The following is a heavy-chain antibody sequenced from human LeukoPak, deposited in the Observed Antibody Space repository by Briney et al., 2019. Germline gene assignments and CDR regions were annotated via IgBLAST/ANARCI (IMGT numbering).Heavy chain of an antibody. V-gene: IGHV1-18*01. J-gene: IGHJ4*02. CDR1: GYTFTSYG. CDR3: ARGVYCSSTSCYAPVDTAMVTLRY. Sequence: ASVNVSCKASGYTFTSYGISWVRQAPGQGLEWMGCISAYNGNTNYAQKLQGRVTMTTDTSTSTAYMELRSLRSDDTAVYYCARGVYCSSTSCYAPVDTAMVTLRYWGQGTLVSVSS. D-gene: IGHD2-2*01. CDR2: ISAYNGNT.